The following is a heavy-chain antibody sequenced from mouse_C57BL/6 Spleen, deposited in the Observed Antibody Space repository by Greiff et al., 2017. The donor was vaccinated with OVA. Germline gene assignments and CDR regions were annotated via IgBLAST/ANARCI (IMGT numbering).Heavy chain of an antibody. CDR3: ARRDYGSSYDYYAMDY. Sequence: VQLKQPGAELVMPGASVKLSCKASGYTFTSYWMHWVKQRPGQGLEWIGELDPSDSYTNYNQKFKGKSTLTVDKSSSTAYMQLSSLTSEDSAVYYCARRDYGSSYDYYAMDYWGQGTSVTVSS. D-gene: IGHD1-1*01. CDR1: GYTFTSYW. V-gene: IGHV1-69*01. CDR2: LDPSDSYT. J-gene: IGHJ4*01.